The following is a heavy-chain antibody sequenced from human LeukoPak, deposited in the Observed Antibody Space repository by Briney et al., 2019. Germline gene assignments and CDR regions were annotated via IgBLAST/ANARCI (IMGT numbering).Heavy chain of an antibody. Sequence: GESLKISCNGSGYTFTSYWIAWVRQMPGKGLEWMGIIYPGDSDTRYSPSFQGQVTISADKSISTAYLQWSSLKASDTAMYYCARVVADNWFDPWGQGTLVTVPS. V-gene: IGHV5-51*01. CDR2: IYPGDSDT. CDR3: ARVVADNWFDP. J-gene: IGHJ5*02. D-gene: IGHD2-15*01. CDR1: GYTFTSYW.